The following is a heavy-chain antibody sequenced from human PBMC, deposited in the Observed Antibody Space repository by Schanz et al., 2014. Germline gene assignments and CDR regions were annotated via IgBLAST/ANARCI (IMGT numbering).Heavy chain of an antibody. Sequence: DVQLLESGGGLVQPGESLRLSCAASGFTFTTYAMSWVRQAPGKGLEWVSGMSGSGSTADYAGSVKGRFTISRDNSRKTLLLQMNSLRADDTAVYYCAKDLYNYGIFDSWGQGTLVTVSS. CDR3: AKDLYNYGIFDS. CDR1: GFTFTTYA. D-gene: IGHD3-16*01. CDR2: MSGSGSTA. J-gene: IGHJ5*01. V-gene: IGHV3-23*01.